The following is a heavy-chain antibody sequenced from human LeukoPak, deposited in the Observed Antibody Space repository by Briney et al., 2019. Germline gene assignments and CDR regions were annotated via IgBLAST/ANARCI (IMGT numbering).Heavy chain of an antibody. CDR1: GYTFTSYG. V-gene: IGHV1-18*01. Sequence: ASVTVSCKASGYTFTSYGISWVRQAPGQGLEWMGWISAYNGNTNYAQKLQGRVTMTTDTSTSTAYMELRSLRSDDTAVYYCARFLRFGELSTYYFDYWGQGTLVTVSS. CDR3: ARFLRFGELSTYYFDY. J-gene: IGHJ4*02. D-gene: IGHD3-10*01. CDR2: ISAYNGNT.